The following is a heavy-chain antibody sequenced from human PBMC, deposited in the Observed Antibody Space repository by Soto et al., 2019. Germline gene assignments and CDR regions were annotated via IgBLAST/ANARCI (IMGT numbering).Heavy chain of an antibody. V-gene: IGHV4-59*01. Sequence: SETLSLTCTVSGGSIRSYDWSWIRQPPGKGLEWIGYIYYSGSTNYNPSLKSRVTISVDTSNNQHSLKLSSVTAADTAVYYCARRYGSAFDFWGQGTMVTVSS. J-gene: IGHJ3*01. CDR1: GGSIRSYD. CDR3: ARRYGSAFDF. D-gene: IGHD3-10*01. CDR2: IYYSGST.